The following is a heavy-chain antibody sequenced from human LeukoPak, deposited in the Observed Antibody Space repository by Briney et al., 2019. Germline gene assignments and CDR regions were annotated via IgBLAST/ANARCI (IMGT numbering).Heavy chain of an antibody. V-gene: IGHV1-69*13. CDR3: ASSRGYSYGYNY. Sequence: GASVKVSCKASGGTFSSCAISWVRQAPGQGLEWMGGIIPIFGTANYAQKFQGRVTITADESTSTAYMELSSLRSEDTAVYYCASSRGYSYGYNYWGQGTLVTVSS. J-gene: IGHJ4*02. D-gene: IGHD5-18*01. CDR2: IIPIFGTA. CDR1: GGTFSSCA.